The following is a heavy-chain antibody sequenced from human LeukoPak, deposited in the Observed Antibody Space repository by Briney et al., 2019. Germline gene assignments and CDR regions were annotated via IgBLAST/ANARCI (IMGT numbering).Heavy chain of an antibody. J-gene: IGHJ4*02. Sequence: GGSLRLSCAASGFTFSSYSMNWVRQAPGKGLEWVSSISSSSSYIYYADSVKGRFTISRDNAKNSLYLQMNSLRAEDTAVYYCASGYNWNYVEMELAQVFDYWGQGTLVTVSS. CDR1: GFTFSSYS. D-gene: IGHD1-7*01. CDR3: ASGYNWNYVEMELAQVFDY. V-gene: IGHV3-21*01. CDR2: ISSSSSYI.